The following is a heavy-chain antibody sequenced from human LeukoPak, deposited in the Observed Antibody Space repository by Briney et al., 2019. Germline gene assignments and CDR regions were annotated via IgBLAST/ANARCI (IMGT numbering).Heavy chain of an antibody. V-gene: IGHV3-21*01. D-gene: IGHD3-22*01. Sequence: SGGSQRLSCAASGFTFSSYSMNWVRQAPGKGLEWVSSISSSSSYIYYADSVKGRFTISRDNAKNSLYLQMNSLRAEDTAVYYCARDRYDSSGYYSSTDYWGQGTLVTVSS. J-gene: IGHJ4*02. CDR3: ARDRYDSSGYYSSTDY. CDR2: ISSSSSYI. CDR1: GFTFSSYS.